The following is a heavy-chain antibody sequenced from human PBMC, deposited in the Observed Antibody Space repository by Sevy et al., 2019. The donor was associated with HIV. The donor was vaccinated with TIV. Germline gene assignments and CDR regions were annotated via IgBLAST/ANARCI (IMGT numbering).Heavy chain of an antibody. Sequence: GGSLRLSCVVSGITFSTYTMSWVRQAPGKGLEWVANIKQDMSEKYYADFVKGRFTISRENARNSLYLQMESLRAEDTAVYYCARAQQVTMLVVIGGLYFDFWGQGTLVTVSS. V-gene: IGHV3-7*01. CDR2: IKQDMSEK. D-gene: IGHD3-22*01. CDR3: ARAQQVTMLVVIGGLYFDF. J-gene: IGHJ4*02. CDR1: GITFSTYT.